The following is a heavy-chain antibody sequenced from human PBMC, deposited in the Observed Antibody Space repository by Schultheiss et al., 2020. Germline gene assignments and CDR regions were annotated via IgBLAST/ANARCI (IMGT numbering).Heavy chain of an antibody. CDR1: GGSISSYY. D-gene: IGHD2-21*02. CDR2: IFDSGNT. J-gene: IGHJ4*02. Sequence: SETLSLTCTVSGGSISSYYWSWIRQAPGKGLEWIAYIFDSGNTNYNPSLKSRVTVSVDTSKNQFSLKLNSVTAADTAVYYCARRGGDVDYWGQGTLVTVSS. V-gene: IGHV4-59*12. CDR3: ARRGGDVDY.